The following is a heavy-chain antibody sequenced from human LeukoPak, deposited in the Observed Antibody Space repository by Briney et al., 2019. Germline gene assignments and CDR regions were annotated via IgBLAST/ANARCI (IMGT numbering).Heavy chain of an antibody. J-gene: IGHJ2*01. V-gene: IGHV3-20*04. CDR3: ARDLRGYSYGHRYFDL. CDR1: GFTFDDYG. D-gene: IGHD5-18*01. CDR2: INWNGGRT. Sequence: GGSLRLSCAASGFTFDDYGMTWVRQAPGKGLEWVSGINWNGGRTGYADSVKGRFTISRDNAKNSLYLQMNSLRAEDMALYYCARDLRGYSYGHRYFDLWGRGTLVTVSS.